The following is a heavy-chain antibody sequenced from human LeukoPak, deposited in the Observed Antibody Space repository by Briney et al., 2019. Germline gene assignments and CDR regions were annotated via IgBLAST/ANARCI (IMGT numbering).Heavy chain of an antibody. CDR3: ARAPKLTIPEIGTASNYYGMDV. D-gene: IGHD2-2*01. CDR1: GFTFSTYY. CDR2: ISTTSNTI. J-gene: IGHJ6*02. V-gene: IGHV3-48*04. Sequence: PGGSLRLSCAASGFTFSTYYMNWVRQAPGKGLEWVSYISTTSNTIYYADSVKGRFTISRDNANNSLYLQMNSLTAEDTAVYFCARAPKLTIPEIGTASNYYGMDVWGPGTTVIVSS.